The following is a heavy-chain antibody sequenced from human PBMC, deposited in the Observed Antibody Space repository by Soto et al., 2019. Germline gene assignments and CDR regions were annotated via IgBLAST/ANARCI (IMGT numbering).Heavy chain of an antibody. Sequence: GGSLRLSCAGNGLTMSTYAMSWVRQAPGKGLEWVSTIAGVDIFYADSVQGRFTISIDNSKNLLFLQMHSLTADDTATYYCAKDHFKGKGIYDGFDVWGQGTTVTVSS. CDR2: IAGVDI. J-gene: IGHJ3*01. CDR3: AKDHFKGKGIYDGFDV. CDR1: GLTMSTYA. V-gene: IGHV3-23*01. D-gene: IGHD1-20*01.